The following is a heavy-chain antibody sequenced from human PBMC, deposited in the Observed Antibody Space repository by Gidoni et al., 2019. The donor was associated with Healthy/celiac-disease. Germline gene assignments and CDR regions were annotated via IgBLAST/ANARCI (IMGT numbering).Heavy chain of an antibody. Sequence: QLQRKESAPGLVKPSETLSLTCTVPGGPISSSSYYWGWIRPPPGKGLEWIGSIYYSGSTYSNPSLKSRVTMSVDTSKNQFSLKLSSVTAADTSVYYCATMASSGGSYDYWGQGTLVTVSS. J-gene: IGHJ4*02. CDR2: IYYSGST. D-gene: IGHD2-15*01. CDR1: GGPISSSSYY. V-gene: IGHV4-39*01. CDR3: ATMASSGGSYDY.